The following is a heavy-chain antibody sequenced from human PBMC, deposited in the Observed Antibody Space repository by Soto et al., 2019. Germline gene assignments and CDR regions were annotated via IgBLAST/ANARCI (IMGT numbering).Heavy chain of an antibody. V-gene: IGHV3-23*04. D-gene: IGHD6-19*01. J-gene: IGHJ4*02. CDR2: ISTSGGST. CDR3: AKWRSGLSPPRYSDY. Sequence: EVQLVESGGGLVQPGGSLRLSCAASGFTFSSYAMTWVRQAPGKGLEWVSAISTSGGSTYYADSVKGRFTISRDNSKNSLYLEMNSLRVEDTAVFYCAKWRSGLSPPRYSDYWGQGALVTVSS. CDR1: GFTFSSYA.